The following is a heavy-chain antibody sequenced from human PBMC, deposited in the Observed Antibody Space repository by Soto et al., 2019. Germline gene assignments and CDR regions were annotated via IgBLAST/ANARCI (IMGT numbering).Heavy chain of an antibody. CDR1: GGSISSYY. J-gene: IGHJ4*02. CDR3: ASTTYGDRDPYYFDY. D-gene: IGHD4-17*01. Sequence: SETLSLTCTVSGGSISSYYWSWIRQPPGKGLEWIGYIYYSGSTNYNPSLKSRVTISVDTSKNQFSLKLSSVTAADTAVYYCASTTYGDRDPYYFDYWGQGTLVTVSS. CDR2: IYYSGST. V-gene: IGHV4-59*01.